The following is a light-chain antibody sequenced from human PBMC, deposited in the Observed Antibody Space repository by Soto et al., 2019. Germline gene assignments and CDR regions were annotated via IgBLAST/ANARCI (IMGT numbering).Light chain of an antibody. V-gene: IGKV3-20*01. Sequence: EIVLTQSPGTLSLSPGERATLSCRASQSVNSRFLAWYQQKPGQAPRLLMYGASTRATGIPDRFSGSGSGADFTLTISRLEPEDFAGYYCQQYGSSPPMYTLGQGTKLEIK. CDR2: GAS. CDR1: QSVNSRF. CDR3: QQYGSSPPMYT. J-gene: IGKJ2*01.